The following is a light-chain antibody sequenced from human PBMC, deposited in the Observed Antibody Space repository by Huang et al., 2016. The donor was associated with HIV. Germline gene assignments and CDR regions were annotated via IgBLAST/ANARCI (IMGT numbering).Light chain of an antibody. V-gene: IGKV3-20*01. CDR1: ETVNRNY. Sequence: EIALRQSPGTLSLSPGERATLLCWAGETVNRNYLAWYQHKPGQAPRLLIYGASTRATGIPDRFSASASGTDFTLTINRLEPEDFAVYYCQQYGSSPWTFGQGTKVEVK. J-gene: IGKJ1*01. CDR2: GAS. CDR3: QQYGSSPWT.